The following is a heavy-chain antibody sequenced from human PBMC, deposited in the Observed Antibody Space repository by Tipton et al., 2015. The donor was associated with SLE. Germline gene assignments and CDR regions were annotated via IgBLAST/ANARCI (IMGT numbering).Heavy chain of an antibody. V-gene: IGHV3-33*01. CDR2: IWYDGSYK. CDR3: ARGPPFCGGDCFLD. CDR1: GFTFNSYS. D-gene: IGHD2-21*01. Sequence: SLRLSCAASGFTFNSYSMHWVRQAPGKGLEWVAVIWYDGSYKYYGDSVKGRFTISRDNSKNTLYLQMSSLRVEDTAVYYCARGPPFCGGDCFLDWGQGILVIVSS. J-gene: IGHJ4*02.